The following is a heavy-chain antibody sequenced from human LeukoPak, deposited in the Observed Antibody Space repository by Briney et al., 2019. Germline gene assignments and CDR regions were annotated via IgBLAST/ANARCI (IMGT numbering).Heavy chain of an antibody. J-gene: IGHJ4*02. D-gene: IGHD5-18*01. CDR1: GGSISSYY. CDR2: IYYSGST. CDR3: AGIPDTAMVTV. Sequence: SETLSLTCTVSGGSISSYYWNWIRQPPGKGLEWVGCIYYSGSTNYNPSLKSRVSISVDTSKNQFSLKLSSVTAADTAVYYCAGIPDTAMVTVWGQGTLVTVSA. V-gene: IGHV4-59*01.